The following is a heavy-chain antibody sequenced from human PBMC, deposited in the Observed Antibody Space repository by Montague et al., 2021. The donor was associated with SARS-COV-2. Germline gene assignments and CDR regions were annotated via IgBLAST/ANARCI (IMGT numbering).Heavy chain of an antibody. CDR1: GDSVSRNSAA. Sequence: CAISGDSVSRNSAAWNWIRQSPSRGLEWLGRTYYRSKWYNDYAVSVKSQITINPDTSKNQISLQLNSVTPEDTAVYDCARTSASSDYWGRGTLVPGSS. CDR3: ARTSASSDY. D-gene: IGHD1-26*01. CDR2: TYYRSKWYN. V-gene: IGHV6-1*01. J-gene: IGHJ4*02.